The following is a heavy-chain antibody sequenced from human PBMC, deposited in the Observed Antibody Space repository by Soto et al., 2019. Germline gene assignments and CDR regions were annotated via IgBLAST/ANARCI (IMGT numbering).Heavy chain of an antibody. V-gene: IGHV4-59*08. CDR1: GGSFSGYY. J-gene: IGHJ5*02. D-gene: IGHD6-19*01. CDR2: IYYSGST. CDR3: ARLRIAVAATTGGWFDP. Sequence: SETLSLTCAVYGGSFSGYYWTWIRQPPGKGLEWIRYIYYSGSTNYNPSLKSRVTISVDTSKNQFSLKLSSVTAADTAVYYCARLRIAVAATTGGWFDPWGQGTLVTVSS.